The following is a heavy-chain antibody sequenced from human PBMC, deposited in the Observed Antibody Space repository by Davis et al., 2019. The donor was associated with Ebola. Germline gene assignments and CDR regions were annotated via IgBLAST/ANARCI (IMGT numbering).Heavy chain of an antibody. V-gene: IGHV4-59*01. J-gene: IGHJ4*02. Sequence: SETLSLTCTVSGGSISSYYWSWIRQPPGKGLEWIGNIYYSGSTNYNPSLKSRVTISVDTSKNQFSLKLSSVTAADTAVYYCARLAAADEGLDYWGQGTLVTVSS. CDR2: IYYSGST. D-gene: IGHD6-13*01. CDR3: ARLAAADEGLDY. CDR1: GGSISSYY.